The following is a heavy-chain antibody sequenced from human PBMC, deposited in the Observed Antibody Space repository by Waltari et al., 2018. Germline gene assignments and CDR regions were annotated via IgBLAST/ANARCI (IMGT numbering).Heavy chain of an antibody. J-gene: IGHJ4*02. D-gene: IGHD3-3*01. CDR2: INHSGST. CDR1: GGSFSGYY. V-gene: IGHV4-34*01. Sequence: QVQLQQWGAGLLKPSETLSLTCAVYGGSFSGYYWSWIRQPPGKGLEWIGEINHSGSTNYNPSLKSRVTISVDTSKNQFSLKLSSVTAADTAVYYCARGHYDFWSGYRYYFDYRGQGTLVTVSS. CDR3: ARGHYDFWSGYRYYFDY.